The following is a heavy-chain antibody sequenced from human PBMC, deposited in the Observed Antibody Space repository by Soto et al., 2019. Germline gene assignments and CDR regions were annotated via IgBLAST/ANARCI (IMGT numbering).Heavy chain of an antibody. CDR1: GFTVSSNY. Sequence: PGGSLRLSCAASGFTVSSNYMSWVRQAQGKGLEWVSVIYSGGSTYYADSVKGRFTISRDNSKTTLYLQMNSLRAEDTAVYYCARDEWDLYDYWGQGTLVTDSS. J-gene: IGHJ4*02. CDR3: ARDEWDLYDY. V-gene: IGHV3-53*01. CDR2: IYSGGST. D-gene: IGHD1-26*01.